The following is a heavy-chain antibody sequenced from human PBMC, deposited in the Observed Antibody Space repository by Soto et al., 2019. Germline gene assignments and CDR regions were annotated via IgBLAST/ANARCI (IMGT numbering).Heavy chain of an antibody. CDR3: AKDFRRVAATLDAFDI. V-gene: IGHV3-23*01. J-gene: IGHJ3*02. CDR2: ISGSGGST. Sequence: GGSLRLSCAASGFTFSSYAMSWVRQAPGKGLEWVSAISGSGGSTYYADSVKGRFTISRDNSKNTLYLQMNSLRAEDTAVYYCAKDFRRVAATLDAFDIWGQGTMVTVSS. D-gene: IGHD2-15*01. CDR1: GFTFSSYA.